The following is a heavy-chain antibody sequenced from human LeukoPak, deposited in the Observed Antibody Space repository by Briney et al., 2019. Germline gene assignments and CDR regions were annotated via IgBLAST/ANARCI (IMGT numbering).Heavy chain of an antibody. CDR1: GFTFSDFP. J-gene: IGHJ4*02. D-gene: IGHD5-24*01. CDR3: AKDHRDGYNPDY. CDR2: MSRSGDST. Sequence: GGSLRLSCGGTGFTFSDFPMSWVRQAPGKGLEWVSGMSRSGDSTYYADSVKGRVTMSRDNSKNTLYLQMNNLRAEDTAVYYCAKDHRDGYNPDYWGQGTLVTVSS. V-gene: IGHV3-23*01.